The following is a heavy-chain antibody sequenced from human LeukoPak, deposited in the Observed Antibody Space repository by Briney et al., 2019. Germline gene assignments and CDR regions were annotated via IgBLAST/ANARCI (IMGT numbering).Heavy chain of an antibody. J-gene: IGHJ4*02. Sequence: GGSLRLSCAASGFTFSSYEMNWVRQAPGKGLEWVSYISSSGSTIYYADSVKGRFTISRDNAKNSLYLQMNSLRAEDTAVYYCAKIATRYYYDSSGHRPMFDYWGQGTLVTVSS. D-gene: IGHD3-22*01. V-gene: IGHV3-48*03. CDR1: GFTFSSYE. CDR2: ISSSGSTI. CDR3: AKIATRYYYDSSGHRPMFDY.